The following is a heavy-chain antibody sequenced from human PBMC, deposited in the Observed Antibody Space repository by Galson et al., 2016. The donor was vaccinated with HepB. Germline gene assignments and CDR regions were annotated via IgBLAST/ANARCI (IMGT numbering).Heavy chain of an antibody. J-gene: IGHJ4*02. D-gene: IGHD3-3*01. CDR3: ASNYDFWNGDY. CDR2: IEKDGSEK. V-gene: IGHV3-7*03. CDR1: GLSFNDYW. Sequence: SLRLSCAASGLSFNDYWLGWVRQGPGKGLEWVANIEKDGSEKYYVDSVKGRFTISRDNAKNSLYLQMNSLRVEDTAVYYCASNYDFWNGDYWGQGALVTVSS.